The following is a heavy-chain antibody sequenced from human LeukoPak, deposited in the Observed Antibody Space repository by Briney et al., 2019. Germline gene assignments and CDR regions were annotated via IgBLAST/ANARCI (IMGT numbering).Heavy chain of an antibody. CDR3: ATIGRPWVVLSAANHIPSYNWFDP. CDR1: GYTLTELS. Sequence: ASVKVSCKVSGYTLTELSMHWVRQAPGKGLEWMGGFDPKRGEIMYAQKFQGRATVIEDTFTDTAYMELSSLRSEDTAVYYCATIGRPWVVLSAANHIPSYNWFDPWGQGTLVTVSS. CDR2: FDPKRGEI. J-gene: IGHJ5*02. D-gene: IGHD2-8*01. V-gene: IGHV1-24*01.